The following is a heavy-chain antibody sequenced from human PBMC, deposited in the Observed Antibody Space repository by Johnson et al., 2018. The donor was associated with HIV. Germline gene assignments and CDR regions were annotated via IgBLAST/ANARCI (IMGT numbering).Heavy chain of an antibody. V-gene: IGHV3-30*04. D-gene: IGHD3-10*02. CDR2: ISSDGSNR. J-gene: IGHJ3*02. CDR3: ARLCSGCADAFDM. Sequence: QVQLVESGGGVVQPGRSLRLSCAASGFTFSSYAMHWVRQAPGKGLAWVAGISSDGSNRYYADSVKGRFTVSRDNAKNSVYLQMNSLRDEDTAGYYCARLCSGCADAFDMWGQGTMVTVS. CDR1: GFTFSSYA.